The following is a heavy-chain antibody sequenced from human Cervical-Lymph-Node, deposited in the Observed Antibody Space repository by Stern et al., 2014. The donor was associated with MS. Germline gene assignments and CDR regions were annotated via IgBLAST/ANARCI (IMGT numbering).Heavy chain of an antibody. J-gene: IGHJ4*02. CDR2: LDPGSVAT. CDR3: ARIYCSGDECYHSFDT. CDR1: GYRFSTFY. D-gene: IGHD3-16*02. Sequence: QVKLGQSGAEVKKPGASVKVSCKASGYRFSTFYLHWLRQAPGPGLQWIGRLDPGSVATNSSQTLQVRLTMTRDRSITAAYLELSGLRSDDTAVYYCARIYCSGDECYHSFDTWGQGTLVTVSS. V-gene: IGHV1-2*06.